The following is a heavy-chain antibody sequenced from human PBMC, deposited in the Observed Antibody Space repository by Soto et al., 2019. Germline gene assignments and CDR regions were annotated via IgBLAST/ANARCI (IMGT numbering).Heavy chain of an antibody. V-gene: IGHV3-30*18. CDR1: GIAFSGCG. CDR3: AKNIVRGHWYFDL. CDR2: ISSDGSQK. Sequence: QVQLVESGGGVVQPGKSLRLSCAASGIAFSGCGMFWVRQTPSKGLEWVAAISSDGSQKYYADSAKGRFTISRDNSKNTLYVQMNGLTTEDTAVYYCAKNIVRGHWYFDLWGRGTLVTVSS. D-gene: IGHD3-10*01. J-gene: IGHJ2*01.